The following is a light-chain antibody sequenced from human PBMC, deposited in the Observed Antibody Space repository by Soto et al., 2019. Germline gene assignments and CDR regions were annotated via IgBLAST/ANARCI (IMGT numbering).Light chain of an antibody. CDR2: DAS. J-gene: IGKJ4*01. CDR3: QQYDSLPFT. V-gene: IGKV1-33*01. Sequence: DIQMTQSPSSLSASVGDRVTITCQASQDITDYLNWYQQKPGKAPKLLIYDASNLETGVPSRFSGSGSGTDFTFNISSQQPEDIATYYCQQYDSLPFTFGGGTKVEIK. CDR1: QDITDY.